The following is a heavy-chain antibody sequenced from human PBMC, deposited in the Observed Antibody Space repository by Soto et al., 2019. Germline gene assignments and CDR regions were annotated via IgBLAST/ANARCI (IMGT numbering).Heavy chain of an antibody. CDR3: AKGDVYCSSTSCYFDY. Sequence: GSLRLSCAASGFTFSSYSMSWVRQAPGKGLEWVSIISGSGGGTYYPNSVKGRITVSRDNSKNTLYLQMNSLRAEDTAVYYCAKGDVYCSSTSCYFDYWGQGTLVTVSS. D-gene: IGHD2-2*01. CDR1: GFTFSSYS. CDR2: ISGSGGGT. J-gene: IGHJ4*02. V-gene: IGHV3-23*01.